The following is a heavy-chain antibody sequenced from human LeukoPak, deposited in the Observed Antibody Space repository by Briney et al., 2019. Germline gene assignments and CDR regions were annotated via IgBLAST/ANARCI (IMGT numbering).Heavy chain of an antibody. D-gene: IGHD1-26*01. CDR3: ATRPPSETYFGVLDF. CDR1: GLAFSSHA. V-gene: IGHV3-23*01. CDR2: ITASGGST. Sequence: GGSLRLSCEASGLAFSSHAMTWVRQAPGKGLEWVSGITASGGSTYHAESVKGRFTISRDNSKNKLYLQMNSLRAEDTAVYYCATRPPSETYFGVLDFWGQGTLVTVSS. J-gene: IGHJ4*02.